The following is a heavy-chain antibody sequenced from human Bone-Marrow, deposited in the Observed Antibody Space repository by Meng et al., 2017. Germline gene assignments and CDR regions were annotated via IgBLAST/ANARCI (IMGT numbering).Heavy chain of an antibody. CDR1: GFTFSSYW. J-gene: IGHJ3*02. CDR2: IKQDGSEK. V-gene: IGHV3-7*01. CDR3: ASQEDAFDI. Sequence: GALKISCAASGFTFSSYWMSLVRQAPGKGLEWVANIKQDGSEKYYVDSVKGRFTLSRDNAKNSLYLQMNSLRAEDTAVYYCASQEDAFDIWGHGTMVTVSS.